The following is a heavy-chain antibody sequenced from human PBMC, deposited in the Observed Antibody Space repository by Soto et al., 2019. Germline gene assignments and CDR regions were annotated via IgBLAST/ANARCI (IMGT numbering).Heavy chain of an antibody. J-gene: IGHJ4*02. V-gene: IGHV1-18*01. CDR1: GYTFTSYG. Sequence: QVQMVQSEGEVRQPGASVTVYCRASGYTFTSYGIIWVRQAPVQGLEWMGYISPNSGATTYAQTLQGRITLITSPSTSTAYIELRSLSSDDTAIYYCVREMSTLSGPQNLLDYWCLGALVTVSS. CDR2: ISPNSGAT. D-gene: IGHD6-25*01. CDR3: VREMSTLSGPQNLLDY.